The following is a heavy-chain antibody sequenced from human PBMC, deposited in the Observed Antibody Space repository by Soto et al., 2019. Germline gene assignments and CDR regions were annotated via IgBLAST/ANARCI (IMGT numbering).Heavy chain of an antibody. Sequence: QVQLVESGGGVVQPGRSLRLSCAASGFTFSSYGMHWVRQAPGKGLEWVAVIWYDGSNKYYADSVKGRFTISRDNYKNTLYMQINSLRAEETAVYYCARDQDYYGSGSYRYYYYYMDVWGKGTTVTVSS. D-gene: IGHD3-10*01. CDR1: GFTFSSYG. CDR2: IWYDGSNK. CDR3: ARDQDYYGSGSYRYYYYYMDV. V-gene: IGHV3-33*01. J-gene: IGHJ6*03.